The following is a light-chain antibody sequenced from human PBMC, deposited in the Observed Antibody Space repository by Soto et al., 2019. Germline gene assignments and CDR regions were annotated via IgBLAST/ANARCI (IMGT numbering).Light chain of an antibody. V-gene: IGLV1-40*01. CDR1: SSNIGAGYD. J-gene: IGLJ2*01. Sequence: QSVLTQPPSVSGAPGQTITISCTGSSSNIGAGYDVHWYQQLPGRAPKLLIYGNNNRPSGVPDRFSGSKSGTSVSLAITGLRAEDEADYYCSSYAGSNNLVFGGGTKVTVL. CDR2: GNN. CDR3: SSYAGSNNLV.